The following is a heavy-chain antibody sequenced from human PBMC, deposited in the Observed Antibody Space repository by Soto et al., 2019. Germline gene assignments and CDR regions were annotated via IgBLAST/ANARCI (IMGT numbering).Heavy chain of an antibody. J-gene: IGHJ6*02. CDR1: GFTFSSYE. D-gene: IGHD2-2*02. CDR3: ARSLGIVVVPAAIRDDDGDYYYYGMDV. Sequence: PGGSLRLSCAASGFTFSSYEMNWVRQAPGKGLEWVSYISSSGSTIYYADSVKGRFTISRDNAKNSLYLQMNSLRAEDTAVYYCARSLGIVVVPAAIRDDDGDYYYYGMDVWGQGTTVTVSS. V-gene: IGHV3-48*03. CDR2: ISSSGSTI.